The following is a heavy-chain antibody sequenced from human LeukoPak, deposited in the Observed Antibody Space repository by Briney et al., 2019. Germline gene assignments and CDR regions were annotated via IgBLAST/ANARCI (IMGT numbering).Heavy chain of an antibody. CDR2: IYPGDSDT. CDR3: ARTLYNWNNDY. V-gene: IGHV5-51*01. Sequence: GEPLKISCKGSGYSFTTYWIGWVRQMPGKGLEWMGIIYPGDSDTRYSPSFQGQVTISADKSISTAYLQWSSLKASDTAMYYCARTLYNWNNDYWGQGTLVTVSS. J-gene: IGHJ4*02. D-gene: IGHD1-1*01. CDR1: GYSFTTYW.